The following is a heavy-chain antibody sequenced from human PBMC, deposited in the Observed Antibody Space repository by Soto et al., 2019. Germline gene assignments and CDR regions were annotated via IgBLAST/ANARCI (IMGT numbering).Heavy chain of an antibody. CDR1: GFSFGGYA. Sequence: EVQLVESGGGLVQPGGSLRLSCEASGFSFGGYAMQWVRQAPGKGLECVLRINWTGDVIKYADSVKGRFTISRDNAKNSLYLQMSSLRPEDTALYYCARDYWGSFDSWGQGTLVTVSS. D-gene: IGHD7-27*01. J-gene: IGHJ4*02. CDR3: ARDYWGSFDS. CDR2: INWTGDVI. V-gene: IGHV3-9*01.